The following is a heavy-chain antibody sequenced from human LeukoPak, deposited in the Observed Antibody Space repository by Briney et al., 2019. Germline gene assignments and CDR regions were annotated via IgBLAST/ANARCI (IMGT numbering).Heavy chain of an antibody. CDR2: ISTSSSYI. J-gene: IGHJ3*02. V-gene: IGHV3-21*01. CDR3: ARVRPGQWLLRDAFDI. Sequence: GGSLRLSCAASGFTFSSYGMHWVRQAPGKGLEWVSFISTSSSYIYYADSMKGRFTVSRDNARNSLYLQMNSLRVEDTAVYYCARVRPGQWLLRDAFDIWGQGTMVTVSS. CDR1: GFTFSSYG. D-gene: IGHD6-19*01.